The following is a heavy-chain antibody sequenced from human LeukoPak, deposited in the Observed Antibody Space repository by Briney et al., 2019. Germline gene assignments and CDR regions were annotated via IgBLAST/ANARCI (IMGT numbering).Heavy chain of an antibody. CDR3: AHYDSSAYHAFDI. CDR1: GGSFSGYY. J-gene: IGHJ3*02. Sequence: SETLSLTCAVYGGSFSGYYWSWIRQPPGKGLEWIGEINHSGSTNYNPSLKSRVTISVDTSKNQFSLKLSSVTAADTAVYYCAHYDSSAYHAFDIWGQGTMVTVSS. V-gene: IGHV4-34*01. D-gene: IGHD3-22*01. CDR2: INHSGST.